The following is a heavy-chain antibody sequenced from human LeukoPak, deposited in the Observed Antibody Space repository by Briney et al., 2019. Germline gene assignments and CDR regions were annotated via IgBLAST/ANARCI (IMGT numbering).Heavy chain of an antibody. CDR2: VKSKSDGGTI. Sequence: PWGSLRLSCTASGFTFIKGWMSWVRQAPGKGLEWVGRVKSKSDGGTIDYGAPVKGRFTISRDDSKNMLYLQMNSLQTEDTAVYYCTTDRGIAVRPLFDYWGQGTLVTVSS. CDR1: GFTFIKGW. CDR3: TTDRGIAVRPLFDY. J-gene: IGHJ4*02. V-gene: IGHV3-15*01. D-gene: IGHD6-19*01.